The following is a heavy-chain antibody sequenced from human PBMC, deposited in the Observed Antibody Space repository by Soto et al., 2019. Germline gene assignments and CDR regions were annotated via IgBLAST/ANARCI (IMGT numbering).Heavy chain of an antibody. Sequence: SSETLSLTCTVSGGSISSYYWSWIRQPPGKGLEWIGYIYYSGSTNYNPSLKSRVTISVDTSKNQFSLKLSSVTAADTAVYYCARDRSSGWYSNGYYYGMDVWGQGTTVTVSS. D-gene: IGHD6-19*01. J-gene: IGHJ6*02. CDR1: GGSISSYY. CDR3: ARDRSSGWYSNGYYYGMDV. CDR2: IYYSGST. V-gene: IGHV4-59*01.